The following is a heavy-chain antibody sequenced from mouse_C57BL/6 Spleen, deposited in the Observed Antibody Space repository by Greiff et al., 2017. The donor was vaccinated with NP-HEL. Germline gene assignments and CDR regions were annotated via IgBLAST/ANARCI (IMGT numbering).Heavy chain of an antibody. V-gene: IGHV1-82*01. CDR3: ARLGIYYYGSSNWYCDV. CDR2: IYPGDGDT. CDR1: GYAFSSSW. Sequence: VQLQESGPELVKPGASVKISCKASGYAFSSSWMNWVKQRPGKGLEWIGRIYPGDGDTNYNGKFKGKATLTADKSSSTAYMQLSSLTSEDSAVYFCARLGIYYYGSSNWYCDVWGTGTTVTVSS. D-gene: IGHD1-1*01. J-gene: IGHJ1*03.